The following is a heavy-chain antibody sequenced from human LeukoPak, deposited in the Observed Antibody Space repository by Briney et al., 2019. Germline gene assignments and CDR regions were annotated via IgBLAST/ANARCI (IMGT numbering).Heavy chain of an antibody. CDR1: GFTFSSYA. CDR2: ISGSGGST. V-gene: IGHV3-23*01. CDR3: AKGDFRDYYYGMDV. Sequence: GGSLRLSCAASGFTFSSYAMGWVRQAPGKGLEWVSAISGSGGSTYYADSVKGRFTISRDNSKNTLYLQMNNLRAEDTAVYYCAKGDFRDYYYGMDVWGQGTTVTVSS. D-gene: IGHD2-21*02. J-gene: IGHJ6*02.